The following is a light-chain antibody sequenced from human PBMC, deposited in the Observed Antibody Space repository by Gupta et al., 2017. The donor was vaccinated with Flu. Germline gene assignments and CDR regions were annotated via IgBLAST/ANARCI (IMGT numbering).Light chain of an antibody. CDR3: QQYCSTPMWT. Sequence: DIVLTQSPDSLALSLGQRATLYCRSSQTILYSSKNKNCLAWYQQKPGQPPKLLIYWASTRESGVPDRFSGSGSGTDFTLTISSLQAEDVSVYYCQQYCSTPMWTFGQGTKVEIK. CDR1: QTILYSSKNKNC. V-gene: IGKV4-1*01. J-gene: IGKJ1*01. CDR2: WAS.